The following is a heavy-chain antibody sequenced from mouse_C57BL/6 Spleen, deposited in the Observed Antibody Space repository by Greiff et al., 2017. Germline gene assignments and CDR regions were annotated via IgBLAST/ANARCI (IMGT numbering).Heavy chain of an antibody. CDR3: ARKVAMEG. CDR1: GYTFTSYW. Sequence: QVQLQQPGAELVKPGASVKLSCKASGYTFTSYWMQWVKQRPGQGLEWIGEIDPSDSYTNYNQKFKGKATLTVDKSSSTAYMQLSSLTSEDSAVDYGARKVAMEGWGQGTSVTV. CDR2: IDPSDSYT. J-gene: IGHJ4*01. V-gene: IGHV1-50*01. D-gene: IGHD1-3*01.